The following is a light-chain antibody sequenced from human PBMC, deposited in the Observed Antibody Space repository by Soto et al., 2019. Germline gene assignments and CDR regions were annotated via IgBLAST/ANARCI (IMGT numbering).Light chain of an antibody. CDR2: DVS. CDR1: SSDVGGYNY. J-gene: IGLJ2*01. V-gene: IGLV2-11*01. Sequence: QSVLTQPHSVSGSPGQSVTISCTGTSSDVGGYNYVSWYQQHPGKAPKLMIYDVSKRPSGVPDRFSGSKSGNTASLTISGLQAEDEADYYCCSYAGSYTSYVVFGGGTKLTVL. CDR3: CSYAGSYTSYVV.